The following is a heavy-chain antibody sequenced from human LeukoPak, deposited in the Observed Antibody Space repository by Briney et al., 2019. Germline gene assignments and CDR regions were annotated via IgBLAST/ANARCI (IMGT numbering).Heavy chain of an antibody. CDR1: GFTFSSYG. J-gene: IGHJ4*02. V-gene: IGHV3-30*02. D-gene: IGHD3-3*01. CDR3: AKDESTIFGVVPPDYFDY. CDR2: IRYDGSNK. Sequence: GGSLRLSCAASGFTFSSYGMHWVRQAPGKGLEWVAFIRYDGSNKYYADSVKGRFTISRDNSKNTLYLQMNSLRAEDTAVYYCAKDESTIFGVVPPDYFDYWGQGTLVTVSS.